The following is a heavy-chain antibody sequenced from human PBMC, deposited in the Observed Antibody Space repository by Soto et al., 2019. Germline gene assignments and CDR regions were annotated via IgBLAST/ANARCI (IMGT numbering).Heavy chain of an antibody. Sequence: SETLSLTCAVYGGSFSGYYWSWIRQPPGKGLEWIGEINHSGSTNYNPSLKSRVTISVDTSKNQFSLKLSSVTAADTAVYYCAREGYATYYYGSGSYYANWFDPWGQGTLVTVSS. V-gene: IGHV4-34*01. CDR2: INHSGST. CDR1: GGSFSGYY. CDR3: AREGYATYYYGSGSYYANWFDP. J-gene: IGHJ5*02. D-gene: IGHD3-10*01.